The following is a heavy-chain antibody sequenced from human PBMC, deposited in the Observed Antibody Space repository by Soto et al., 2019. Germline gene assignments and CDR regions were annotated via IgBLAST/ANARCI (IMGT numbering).Heavy chain of an antibody. V-gene: IGHV1-8*01. CDR2: MNPNSGNT. J-gene: IGHJ6*02. Sequence: QVQLVQSGAEVKKPGASVKVSCKASGYTFTSYHINWVRQATGQGLEWMGWMNPNSGNTGYAQKFQGRVTMTRNTSISTAYLDLSSLRSEDTAVYYCARWPDGYYYYGMDVWGQGTTVTVSS. CDR1: GYTFTSYH. CDR3: ARWPDGYYYYGMDV.